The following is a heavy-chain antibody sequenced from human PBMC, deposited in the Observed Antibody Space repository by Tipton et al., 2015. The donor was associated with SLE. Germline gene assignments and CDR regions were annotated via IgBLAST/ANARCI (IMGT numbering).Heavy chain of an antibody. CDR1: GASISSTSYY. Sequence: PGLVKPSETLSLTCTVSGASISSTSYYWGWIRQAPGKGLAWIGSIYNSGSTYYNPSLKSRVTISVDTSKNQFSLKLSSVTAADTAVYYCARVQAYEGFDPWGQGTLVTVAS. CDR2: IYNSGST. D-gene: IGHD3-16*01. V-gene: IGHV4-39*07. J-gene: IGHJ5*02. CDR3: ARVQAYEGFDP.